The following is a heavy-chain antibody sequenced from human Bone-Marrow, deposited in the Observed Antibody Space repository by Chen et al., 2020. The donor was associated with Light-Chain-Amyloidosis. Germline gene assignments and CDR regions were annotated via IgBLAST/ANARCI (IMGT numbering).Heavy chain of an antibody. V-gene: IGHV5-51*01. CDR3: ARRRDGYNLDY. CDR1: GYTFPNYW. D-gene: IGHD5-12*01. CDR2: IYPDDSDA. Sequence: EVQLEQSGPDTKKLGESLQISCKGSGYTFPNYWIGGVRQMPGKGLEWMGVIYPDDSDARYSPSCEGQVTISADKSITAAYLQWRSLEASDTAMYYCARRRDGYNLDYWGQGTLVTVSS. J-gene: IGHJ4*02.